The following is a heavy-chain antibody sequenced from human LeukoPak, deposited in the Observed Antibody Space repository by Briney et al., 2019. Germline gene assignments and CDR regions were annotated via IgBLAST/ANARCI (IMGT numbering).Heavy chain of an antibody. CDR3: ARAVEYCGGDCSTFDY. CDR1: GGSISSGRYY. V-gene: IGHV4-61*02. Sequence: SETLSLTCTVSGGSISSGRYYWSWIRQPAGKGLEWIGRIYTSGSTNYNPSLKSRVTISVDTSKSQFSLKLSSVTAADTAVYYCARAVEYCGGDCSTFDYWGQGTLVTVSS. D-gene: IGHD2-21*02. J-gene: IGHJ4*02. CDR2: IYTSGST.